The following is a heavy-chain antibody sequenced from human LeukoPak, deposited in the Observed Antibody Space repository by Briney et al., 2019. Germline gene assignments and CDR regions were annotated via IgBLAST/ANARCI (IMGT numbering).Heavy chain of an antibody. CDR2: IYYSGST. Sequence: SETLSLTCTVSGGSISSHYWSWIRQPPGKGLEWIGYIYYSGSTNYNPSLKSRVTISVDTSKNQFYLKLSSETTADTTVYYCAGERSVRRDGYNLRNFDYWGQGTLVTVSS. D-gene: IGHD5-24*01. J-gene: IGHJ4*02. CDR1: GGSISSHY. V-gene: IGHV4-59*11. CDR3: AGERSVRRDGYNLRNFDY.